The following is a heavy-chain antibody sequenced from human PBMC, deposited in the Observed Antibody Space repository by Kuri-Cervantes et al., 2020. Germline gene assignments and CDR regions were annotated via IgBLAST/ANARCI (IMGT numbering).Heavy chain of an antibody. Sequence: SETLSLTCSVSGGSVNIDPYYWSWIRQPPGKGLEWIGYMHYSGSGSANYSPSLKSRVTISLDTSKNQFSLNLNSVTAADTAVYYCARPYELRYFDWPPMDVWGQGTTVTVSS. CDR1: GGSVNIDPYY. CDR2: MHYSGSGSA. V-gene: IGHV4-61*01. CDR3: ARPYELRYFDWPPMDV. J-gene: IGHJ6*02. D-gene: IGHD3-9*01.